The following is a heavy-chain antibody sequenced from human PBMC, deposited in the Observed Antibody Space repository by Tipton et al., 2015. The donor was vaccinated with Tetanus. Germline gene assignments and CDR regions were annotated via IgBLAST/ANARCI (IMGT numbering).Heavy chain of an antibody. V-gene: IGHV4-30-4*01. J-gene: IGHJ6*03. CDR1: GDSIRSEDYY. CDR3: ARLTCSSPSCYYYYYYYVDV. D-gene: IGHD2-2*01. Sequence: TLSLTCSVSGDSIRSEDYYWGWIRQSPGKGLEWLGYIYYSGSTYNNPSLKSRVSISLDASKNQFSLSLNSVTAADSATYYCARLTCSSPSCYYYYYYYVDVWGTVTAVAVSS. CDR2: IYYSGST.